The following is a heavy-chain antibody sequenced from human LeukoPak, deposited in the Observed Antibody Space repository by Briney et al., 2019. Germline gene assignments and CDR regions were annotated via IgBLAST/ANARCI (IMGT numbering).Heavy chain of an antibody. J-gene: IGHJ4*02. V-gene: IGHV4-61*01. Sequence: PSETLSHTCTVSGASVSSGSYYWTWIRQPPGKGLEWIGYVYYSGTTNYNPSPKSRVTISIDLSKNQFSLKLSSVTAADTAIYYCARDETKPAAGLEYWGQGALVTVSS. CDR1: GASVSSGSYY. CDR3: ARDETKPAAGLEY. D-gene: IGHD6-13*01. CDR2: VYYSGTT.